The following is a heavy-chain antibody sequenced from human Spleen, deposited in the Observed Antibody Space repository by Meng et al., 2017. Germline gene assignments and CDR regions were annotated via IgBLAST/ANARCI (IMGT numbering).Heavy chain of an antibody. V-gene: IGHV3-33*01. D-gene: IGHD2-15*01. J-gene: IGHJ3*01. CDR1: GFTFSSYG. Sequence: GESLKISCAASGFTFSSYGMHWVRQAPGKGLEWVAVIWYDGSNKYYADSVKGRFTISRDNSKNTLYLQMNSLRAKDTALYYCARDYCSGGNCYSILFWGQGTMVTVSS. CDR2: IWYDGSNK. CDR3: ARDYCSGGNCYSILF.